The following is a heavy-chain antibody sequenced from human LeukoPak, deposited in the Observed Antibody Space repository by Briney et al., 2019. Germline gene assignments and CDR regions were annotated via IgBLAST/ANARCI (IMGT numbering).Heavy chain of an antibody. CDR2: IYYSGST. CDR3: ASFLFWSGYYAFDI. J-gene: IGHJ3*02. CDR1: GGSISSYY. V-gene: IGHV4-59*08. D-gene: IGHD3-3*01. Sequence: PSETLSLTCTVSGGSISSYYWSWIRQPPGKGLEWIGYIYYSGSTNYNPSLKSRATISVDTSKNQFSLKLSSVTAADTAVYYCASFLFWSGYYAFDIWGQGTMVTVSS.